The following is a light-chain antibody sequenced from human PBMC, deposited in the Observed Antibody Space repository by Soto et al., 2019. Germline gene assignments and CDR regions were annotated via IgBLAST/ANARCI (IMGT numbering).Light chain of an antibody. Sequence: DGQMTQSPSSLSASVGDRVTITCRPSQSISTFLNWYQQKPGTAPKLLMHATSILQSGVPSRFSGSGAGTEFTLTISSLQPEDFATYYCQQSYSSTWTFGQGTKVEIK. CDR3: QQSYSSTWT. CDR2: ATS. V-gene: IGKV1-39*01. J-gene: IGKJ1*01. CDR1: QSISTF.